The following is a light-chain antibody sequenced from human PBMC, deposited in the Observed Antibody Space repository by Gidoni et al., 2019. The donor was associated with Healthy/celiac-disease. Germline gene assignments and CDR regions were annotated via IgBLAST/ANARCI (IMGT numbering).Light chain of an antibody. Sequence: DIVMTQSPLSLPVTPGEPASISCRSSQNLLHSNGYNYLDWYPQKPGQSPQLLIYLGSNRASGVPDRFSGRGSGTDFTLKISRVEAEDVGVYYCMQALQKSWTFGQGTKVEIK. V-gene: IGKV2-28*01. CDR1: QNLLHSNGYNY. J-gene: IGKJ1*01. CDR2: LGS. CDR3: MQALQKSWT.